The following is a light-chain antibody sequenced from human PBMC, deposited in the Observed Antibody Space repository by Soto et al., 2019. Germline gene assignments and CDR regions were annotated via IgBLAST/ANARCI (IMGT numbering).Light chain of an antibody. CDR1: QSVSRN. J-gene: IGKJ1*01. CDR3: QQCNRWPWT. V-gene: IGKV3D-15*01. Sequence: EMVLTQSPATLSLSPGERVTLSCRASQSVSRNLAWYQQKPGQAPRLLIYGASTRATGIPARFSGSGSGTDFTLTISSLESEDFAVYYCQQCNRWPWTFGQGTKVDIK. CDR2: GAS.